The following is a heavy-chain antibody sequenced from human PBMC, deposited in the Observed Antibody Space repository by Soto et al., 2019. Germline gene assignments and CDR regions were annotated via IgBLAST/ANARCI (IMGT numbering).Heavy chain of an antibody. CDR1: GGSISGYY. Sequence: SETLSLTCTGSGGSISGYYWSWIRQPPGKGLEWIGYIYNSGSTNYNPSLKSRVTVSVDTSKNQFSLKLNSVTAADTAVYYCGKSPDRYYFYSRGQGPLVPVSS. CDR3: GKSPDRYYFYS. CDR2: IYNSGST. J-gene: IGHJ4*02. V-gene: IGHV4-59*01. D-gene: IGHD3-16*02.